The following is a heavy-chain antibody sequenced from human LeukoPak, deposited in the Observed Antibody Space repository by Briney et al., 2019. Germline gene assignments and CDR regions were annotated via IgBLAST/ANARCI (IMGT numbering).Heavy chain of an antibody. CDR2: IYHSGST. Sequence: SETLSLTCAVSGGSISSGNWWSWVRQPPGKGLEWVGEIYHSGSTNYNPSLKSRVTISVDKSKNQFSLKLSSVTAADTAVYYCARRSPDFIAAAPDYWGQGTLVTVSS. CDR1: GGSISSGNW. D-gene: IGHD6-13*01. CDR3: ARRSPDFIAAAPDY. V-gene: IGHV4-4*02. J-gene: IGHJ4*02.